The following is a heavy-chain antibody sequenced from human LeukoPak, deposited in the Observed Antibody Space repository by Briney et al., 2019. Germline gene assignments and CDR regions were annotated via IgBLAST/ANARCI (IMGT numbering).Heavy chain of an antibody. CDR1: GFTFSSYA. D-gene: IGHD6-19*01. V-gene: IGHV3-48*04. J-gene: IGHJ4*02. CDR3: ARSRVAVAGSDY. Sequence: GGSLRLSCAASGFTFSSYAMSWVRQAPGKGLEWVSYISSSGSTIYYADSVKGRFTISRDNAKNSLYLQMNSLRAEDTAVYYCARSRVAVAGSDYWGQGTLVTVSS. CDR2: ISSSGSTI.